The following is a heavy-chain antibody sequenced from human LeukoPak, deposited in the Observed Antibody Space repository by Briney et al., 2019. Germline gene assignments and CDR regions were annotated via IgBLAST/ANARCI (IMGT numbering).Heavy chain of an antibody. CDR3: AEMTTVTMARDY. Sequence: SETLSLTCTDPGGSISSYYWSWIWQPLGKGLEWVGYIYYSGSTNYNPSLKSRVTISVDTSKNQFSLKLSSVTAADTAVYYCAEMTTVTMARDYWGQGTLVTVSS. D-gene: IGHD4-17*01. CDR1: GGSISSYY. V-gene: IGHV4-59*01. CDR2: IYYSGST. J-gene: IGHJ4*02.